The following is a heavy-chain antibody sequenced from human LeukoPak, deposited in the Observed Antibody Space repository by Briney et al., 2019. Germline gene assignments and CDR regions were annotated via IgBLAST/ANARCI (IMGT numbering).Heavy chain of an antibody. V-gene: IGHV4-34*01. CDR1: GGSFSGYY. CDR3: ARGVYYYDSSGSYPLGYYFDY. J-gene: IGHJ4*02. Sequence: SETLSLTCAVYGGSFSGYYWSWIRQPPGKGLEWIGEINHSGSTNYNPSLKSRVTISVDTSKNQFSLKLSSVTAADTAVYYCARGVYYYDSSGSYPLGYYFDYWGQGTLVTVSS. D-gene: IGHD3-22*01. CDR2: INHSGST.